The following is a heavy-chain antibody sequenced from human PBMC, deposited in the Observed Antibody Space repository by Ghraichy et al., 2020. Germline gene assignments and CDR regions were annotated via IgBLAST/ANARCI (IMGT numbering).Heavy chain of an antibody. J-gene: IGHJ4*02. D-gene: IGHD1-26*01. CDR1: GFSLSTSGVG. Sequence: SGPTLVKPTQTLTLTCTFSGFSLSTSGVGVGWIRQPPGKALEWLALIYWNDDKRYSPSLKSRLTITKDTSKNQVVLTMTNMDPVDTATYYCAQSTYSGSYLGSLDFDYWGQGTLVTVSS. CDR3: AQSTYSGSYLGSLDFDY. CDR2: IYWNDDK. V-gene: IGHV2-5*01.